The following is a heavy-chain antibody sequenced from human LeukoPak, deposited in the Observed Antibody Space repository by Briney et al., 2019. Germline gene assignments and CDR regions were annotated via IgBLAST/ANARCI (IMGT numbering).Heavy chain of an antibody. CDR1: GGTFSSYD. CDR2: IMPMFGKA. CDR3: AGGRTDIVVVPATLRNYYFDY. Sequence: AASVKVSCKASGGTFSSYDISWVRQAPGQGVEWMGGIMPMFGKANYAQKFQGRVTTTADKATSTAYRELSSLRSEDTAVYYCAGGRTDIVVVPATLRNYYFDYWGRGTLVTVSS. J-gene: IGHJ4*02. D-gene: IGHD2-2*01. V-gene: IGHV1-69*06.